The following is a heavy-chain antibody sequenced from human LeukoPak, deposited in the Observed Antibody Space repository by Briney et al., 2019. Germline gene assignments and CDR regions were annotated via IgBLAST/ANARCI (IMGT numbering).Heavy chain of an antibody. J-gene: IGHJ4*02. CDR2: IIPIFGTA. V-gene: IGHV1-69*01. D-gene: IGHD4-17*01. CDR3: VRESPTGFDY. Sequence: ASVKVSCKASGGTFSSYAISWVRQAPGQGLEWMGGIIPIFGTANYAQKFQGRVTITADESTSTAYMELELESLRSDDTAVYYCVRESPTGFDYWGQGTLVTVSS. CDR1: GGTFSSYA.